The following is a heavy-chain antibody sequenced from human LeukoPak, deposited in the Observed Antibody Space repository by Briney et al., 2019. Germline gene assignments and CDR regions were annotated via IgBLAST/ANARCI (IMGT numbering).Heavy chain of an antibody. CDR2: ISSSSSYI. V-gene: IGHV3-21*01. D-gene: IGHD3-10*01. CDR3: AKEENLQGVLEL. J-gene: IGHJ4*02. CDR1: GFTFSSYS. Sequence: GGSLRLSCAASGFTFSSYSMNWVRQAPGKGLEWVSSISSSSSYIYYADSVKGRFTISRDNAKNSLFLQMNSVRAEDTAVYYCAKEENLQGVLELWGQGTLVTVSS.